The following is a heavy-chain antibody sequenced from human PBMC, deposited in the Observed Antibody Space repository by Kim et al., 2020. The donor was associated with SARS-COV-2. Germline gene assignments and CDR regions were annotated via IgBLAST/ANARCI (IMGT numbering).Heavy chain of an antibody. Sequence: SETLSLTCTVSGGSISSGSYYWSWIRQPAGKGLEWIGRIYTSGSTNYNPSLKSRVTISVDTSKNQFSLKLSSVIAADTAVYYCARDSPSGWHVTGYYYYGMDVWGQGTTVTVSS. J-gene: IGHJ6*02. CDR3: ARDSPSGWHVTGYYYYGMDV. CDR2: IYTSGST. D-gene: IGHD6-19*01. CDR1: GGSISSGSYY. V-gene: IGHV4-61*02.